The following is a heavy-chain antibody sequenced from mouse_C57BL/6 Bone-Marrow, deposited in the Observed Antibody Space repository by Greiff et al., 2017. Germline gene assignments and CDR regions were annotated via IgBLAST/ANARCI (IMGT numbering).Heavy chain of an antibody. CDR2: IYPRSGNT. CDR3: ARGGGYGPFAY. Sequence: SGAELARPGASVKLSCKASGYTFTSYGISWVKQRTGQGLEWIGEIYPRSGNTYYNEKFKGKATLTADKSSSTAYMGLRSLTSEDSAVYFCARGGGYGPFAYWGQGTLVTVSA. J-gene: IGHJ3*01. D-gene: IGHD1-1*02. CDR1: GYTFTSYG. V-gene: IGHV1-81*01.